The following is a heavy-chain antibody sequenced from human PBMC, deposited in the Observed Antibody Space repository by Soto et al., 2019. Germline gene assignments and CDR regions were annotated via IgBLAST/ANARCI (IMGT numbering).Heavy chain of an antibody. CDR1: GFTLSSYW. CDR3: ARPPGGYDFTRGTRTVFAY. J-gene: IGHJ4*02. CDR2: IKADGSEE. D-gene: IGHD5-12*01. Sequence: VELVESGGGLVQPGESLRLSCSVSGFTLSSYWMNWVRLVPGKGLEWVANIKADGSEENYVDSVKGRFTISRDNAKKPMYRQMNRLRVEETAANYWARPPGGYDFTRGTRTVFAYWGQGTLVTVSS. V-gene: IGHV3-7*01.